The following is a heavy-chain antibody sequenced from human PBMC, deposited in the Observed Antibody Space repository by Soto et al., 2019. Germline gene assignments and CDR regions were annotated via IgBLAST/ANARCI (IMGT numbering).Heavy chain of an antibody. CDR1: GFTFSRCV. CDR3: AEDGQWLATPSVA. V-gene: IGHV3-23*01. CDR2: IIEGSYTS. J-gene: IGHJ4*02. D-gene: IGHD6-19*01. Sequence: PGGALRLSCSASGFTFSRCVMNRVRQAPGKGLGCAADIIEGSYTSKKADSVKGRFTISRDNSKSTLYLQMNSLRAEDTAIYYCAEDGQWLATPSVAWGQGSLVTVSS.